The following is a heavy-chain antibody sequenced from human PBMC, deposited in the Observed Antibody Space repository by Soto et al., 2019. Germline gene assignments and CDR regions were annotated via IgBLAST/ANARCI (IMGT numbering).Heavy chain of an antibody. CDR1: GYTFNTYG. J-gene: IGHJ4*02. V-gene: IGHV1-18*01. Sequence: QVQLVQSGAAVKKPGASVEVSCKASGYTFNTYGITWVRQAPGQGLEWMGWISASNGNTNYAQKCQGRVTMTTDTSTSTAYMELRSLRSDDTAVYYCARDETYYDSPAYWGQGTLVTVSS. CDR3: ARDETYYDSPAY. D-gene: IGHD3-22*01. CDR2: ISASNGNT.